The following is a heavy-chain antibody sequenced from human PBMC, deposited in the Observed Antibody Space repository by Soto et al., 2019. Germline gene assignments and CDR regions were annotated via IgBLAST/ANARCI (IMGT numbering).Heavy chain of an antibody. V-gene: IGHV4-31*03. Sequence: SETLSLTCTVSGDPITTGGFYWSWIRHHPGKGLEWIGYIHHSGKAYYSPSLESRATISVDTSKSQFFLKLTSMTVADTAVYYCARDGSSGFSYKNFFDPWGQGIPVTVSS. J-gene: IGHJ5*02. CDR2: IHHSGKA. D-gene: IGHD3-22*01. CDR3: ARDGSSGFSYKNFFDP. CDR1: GDPITTGGFY.